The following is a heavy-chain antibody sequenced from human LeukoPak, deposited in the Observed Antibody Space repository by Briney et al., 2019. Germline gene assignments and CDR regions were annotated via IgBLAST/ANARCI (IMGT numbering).Heavy chain of an antibody. Sequence: GESLKISCKGSGYSFTSYWIGWVRQMPGKGLEWMGFIYPGDSDTRYSPSFQGQVTISADKSISTAYLQWSSLKASDTAMYYCARSINYDAYYYGMVVWGQGTTVTVSS. D-gene: IGHD4-4*01. CDR3: ARSINYDAYYYGMVV. J-gene: IGHJ6*01. V-gene: IGHV5-51*01. CDR2: IYPGDSDT. CDR1: GYSFTSYW.